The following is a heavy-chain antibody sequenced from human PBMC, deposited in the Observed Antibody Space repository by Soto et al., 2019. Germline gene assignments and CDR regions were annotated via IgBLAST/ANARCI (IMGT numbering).Heavy chain of an antibody. Sequence: QVRLVQSGAEVKKPGASVKVSCKASGYTFTGYYMHWVRQAPGQGLEWMGWINPNSSGTNYAQKFQGWVTMTRDTSMSTAYMELSRLRSDATAVYYCARTVRGVDYSCYGMDVWGQGTTVTVSS. CDR2: INPNSSGT. D-gene: IGHD3-10*01. J-gene: IGHJ6*02. V-gene: IGHV1-2*04. CDR3: ARTVRGVDYSCYGMDV. CDR1: GYTFTGYY.